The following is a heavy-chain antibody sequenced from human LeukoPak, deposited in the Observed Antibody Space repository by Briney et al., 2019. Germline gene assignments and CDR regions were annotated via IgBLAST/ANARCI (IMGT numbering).Heavy chain of an antibody. CDR3: ASQSSGYFSAYSYFDY. V-gene: IGHV3-30*02. Sequence: PGGSLRLSCAASGFTFSSYGMHWVRQAPGKGLEWVAFIRYDGSNKYYADSMKGRFTISRDNSKNTLYLQMNSLRSEDTAVYYCASQSSGYFSAYSYFDYWGQGTLVTVSS. J-gene: IGHJ4*02. CDR1: GFTFSSYG. CDR2: IRYDGSNK. D-gene: IGHD3-22*01.